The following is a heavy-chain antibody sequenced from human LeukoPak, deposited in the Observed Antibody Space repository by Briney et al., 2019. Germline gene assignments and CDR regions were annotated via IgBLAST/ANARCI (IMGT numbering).Heavy chain of an antibody. J-gene: IGHJ4*02. CDR1: GGTFSSYA. V-gene: IGHV1-69*05. CDR2: IIPIFGTA. CDR3: ARDLSGDYGGNSLYFDY. Sequence: ASVKVSCKASGGTFSSYAISWVRQAPGQGLEWMGGIIPIFGTANYAQKFQGRVTITTDESTSTAYMELSSLRSEDTAVYYCARDLSGDYGGNSLYFDYWGQGTLVTVSS. D-gene: IGHD4-23*01.